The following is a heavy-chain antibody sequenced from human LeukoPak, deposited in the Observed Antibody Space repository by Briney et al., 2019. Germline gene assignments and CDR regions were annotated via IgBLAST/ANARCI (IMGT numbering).Heavy chain of an antibody. CDR2: IKKDGSEK. CDR1: GFTFSSYA. V-gene: IGHV3-7*03. Sequence: PGGSLRLSCAASGFTFSSYAMSWVRQAPGKGLEWVANIKKDGSEKYYVDSVKGRFTISRDNSKNTLYLQMNSLRAEDTAVYYCARVVDHDYGDYYLDYWGQGTLVTVSS. D-gene: IGHD4-17*01. J-gene: IGHJ4*02. CDR3: ARVVDHDYGDYYLDY.